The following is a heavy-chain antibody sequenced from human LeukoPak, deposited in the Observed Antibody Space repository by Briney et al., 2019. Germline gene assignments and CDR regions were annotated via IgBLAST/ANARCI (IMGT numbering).Heavy chain of an antibody. V-gene: IGHV3-23*01. CDR3: AKDRYYYDSSGTFDY. CDR2: ISQNGRTT. Sequence: GGSLRLSCAASGFTFSSHAMSWVRQAPGRGLEWVSSISQNGRTTYYPDSVRGRLTISRDNSKNTLYLQMNSLRAEDTAVYYCAKDRYYYDSSGTFDYWGQGTLVTVSS. CDR1: GFTFSSHA. D-gene: IGHD3-22*01. J-gene: IGHJ4*02.